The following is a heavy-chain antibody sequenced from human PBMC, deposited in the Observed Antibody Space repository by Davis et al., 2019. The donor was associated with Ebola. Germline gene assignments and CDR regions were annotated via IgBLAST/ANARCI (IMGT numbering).Heavy chain of an antibody. CDR1: GGSISSYY. CDR2: IYYSGST. Sequence: SETLSLTCTVSGGSISSYYWSWIRQPPGKGLEWIGYIYYSGSTNYNPSLKSRVTISVDTSKNQFSLKLSSVTAADTAVYYCAGQDIVATIIDYWGQGTLVTVSS. D-gene: IGHD5-12*01. J-gene: IGHJ4*02. CDR3: AGQDIVATIIDY. V-gene: IGHV4-59*08.